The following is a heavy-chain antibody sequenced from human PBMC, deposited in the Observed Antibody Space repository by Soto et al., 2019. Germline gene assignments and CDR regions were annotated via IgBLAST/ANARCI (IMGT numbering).Heavy chain of an antibody. D-gene: IGHD3-22*01. J-gene: IGHJ6*02. CDR3: ARDHSLRLTTYYYVSPGMDV. CDR1: GYTFTGYY. Sequence: GASVKVSCKASGYTFTGYYMHWVRQAPGQGLEWMGWISPNSGGTNYAQKFQGRATMTRDTSISTAYMELSRLRSDDTAVYYCARDHSLRLTTYYYVSPGMDVWGHGTTVTVSS. CDR2: ISPNSGGT. V-gene: IGHV1-2*02.